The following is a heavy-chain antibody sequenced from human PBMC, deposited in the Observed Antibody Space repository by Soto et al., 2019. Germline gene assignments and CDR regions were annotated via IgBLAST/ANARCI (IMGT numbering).Heavy chain of an antibody. CDR1: GDSVSSNSAA. V-gene: IGHV6-1*01. CDR3: TNQKGESRTYNGMEG. Sequence: SQTLSLTCAISGDSVSSNSAAWNCIRQSPSRGLEWLGRAYYRSQWYYDSAVSVRSRITVIPDTSKNQFSLQLNSVTPEDTAVYYCTNQKGESRTYNGMEGWGQGNTVTVSS. D-gene: IGHD1-20*01. CDR2: AYYRSQWYY. J-gene: IGHJ6*02.